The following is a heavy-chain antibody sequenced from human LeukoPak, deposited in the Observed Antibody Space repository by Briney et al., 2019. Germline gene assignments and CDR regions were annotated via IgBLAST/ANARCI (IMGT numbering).Heavy chain of an antibody. D-gene: IGHD3-22*01. Sequence: EGSLRLSCAASGFTFSSYGMHWVRQAPGKGLEWVAVIWYDGSNKYYADSVKGRFTISRDNSKNTLYLQMNSLRAEDTAVYYCARGSRPHYYDSSGYYHFAYWGQGTLVTVSS. J-gene: IGHJ4*02. V-gene: IGHV3-33*01. CDR1: GFTFSSYG. CDR3: ARGSRPHYYDSSGYYHFAY. CDR2: IWYDGSNK.